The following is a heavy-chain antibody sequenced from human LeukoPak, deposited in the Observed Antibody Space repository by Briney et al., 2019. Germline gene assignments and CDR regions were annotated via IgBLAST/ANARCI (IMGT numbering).Heavy chain of an antibody. D-gene: IGHD3-22*01. CDR2: INHSGST. CDR3: AREGRSRYYDSSGSTYFDL. CDR1: GGSFSGYY. V-gene: IGHV4-34*01. Sequence: SETLSLTCAVYGGSFSGYYWSWIRQPPGKGLEWIGEINHSGSTNYNPSLKSRVTISVDTSKNQFSLKLSSVTAADTAVYYCAREGRSRYYDSSGSTYFDLWGRGTLVTVSS. J-gene: IGHJ2*01.